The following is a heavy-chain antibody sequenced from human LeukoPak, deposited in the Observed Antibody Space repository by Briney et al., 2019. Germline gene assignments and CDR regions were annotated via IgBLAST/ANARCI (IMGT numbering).Heavy chain of an antibody. CDR2: ISWNSGSI. CDR1: GFTFDDYA. Sequence: GRSLRLSCAASGFTFDDYAMHWVRQAPGKGLEWVSGISWNSGSIGYADSVKGRFTISRDNAKNSLYLQMNSLRAEDTALYYCAKDIKGGDFWSGYSSYYYYGMDVRGQGTTVTVSS. J-gene: IGHJ6*02. D-gene: IGHD3-3*01. V-gene: IGHV3-9*01. CDR3: AKDIKGGDFWSGYSSYYYYGMDV.